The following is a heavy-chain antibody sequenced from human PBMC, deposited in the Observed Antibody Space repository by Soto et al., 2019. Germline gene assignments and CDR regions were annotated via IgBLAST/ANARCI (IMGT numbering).Heavy chain of an antibody. J-gene: IGHJ4*02. CDR2: INAGNGNT. CDR1: GYTFTSYA. Sequence: ASVKVSCKASGYTFTSYAMHWVRQAPGQRLEWMGWINAGNGNTKYSQKFQGRVTITRDTSASTAYMELSSLRSEDTAVYYCARDPPGYSGGWPPGNYGGQETLVTVS. CDR3: ARDPPGYSGGWPPGNY. V-gene: IGHV1-3*01. D-gene: IGHD6-19*01.